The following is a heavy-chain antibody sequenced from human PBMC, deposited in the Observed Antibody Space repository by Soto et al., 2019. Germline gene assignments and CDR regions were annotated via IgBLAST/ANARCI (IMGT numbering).Heavy chain of an antibody. CDR1: GFSFSSFA. CDR3: AKGVELDV. J-gene: IGHJ6*04. D-gene: IGHD1-26*01. V-gene: IGHV3-23*01. CDR2: IGDSGAST. Sequence: EVLLLESGGGLVQPGGSLRLSCEASGFSFSSFAMNWVRQAPGKGLEWVSAIGDSGASTYYADSVKGRFTISRDNSRNTLYLQLNSPRAEDSAVYYCAKGVELDVCGNGTTVAVSA.